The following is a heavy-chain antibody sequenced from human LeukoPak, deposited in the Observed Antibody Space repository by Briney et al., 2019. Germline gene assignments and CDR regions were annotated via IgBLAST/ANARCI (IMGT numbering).Heavy chain of an antibody. V-gene: IGHV3-7*03. Sequence: GGSLRLSCAASGFTFSSYWMNWVRQAPGEGLEWVAKINQDGTEKAYVDSVRGRFTISRDNAKNSLFLQMNSLRAEDTAVYYCARGPLIAAAGTWWGQGTLVTVSS. J-gene: IGHJ4*02. D-gene: IGHD6-13*01. CDR1: GFTFSSYW. CDR3: ARGPLIAAAGTW. CDR2: INQDGTEK.